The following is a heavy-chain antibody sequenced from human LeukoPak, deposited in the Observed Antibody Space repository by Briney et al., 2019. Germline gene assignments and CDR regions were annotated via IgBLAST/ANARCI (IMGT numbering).Heavy chain of an antibody. Sequence: PGGSLRLSCAASGFTFSSFAMSWVRQAPGKGLEWVSGIIGSGGGTLYADSVKGRFTISRDNSKNTLYLQMKSLRAEDTAVYYCAKHVSSSWFSAFDCWGQGTLVTVSS. CDR2: IIGSGGGT. D-gene: IGHD6-13*01. CDR3: AKHVSSSWFSAFDC. CDR1: GFTFSSFA. V-gene: IGHV3-23*01. J-gene: IGHJ4*02.